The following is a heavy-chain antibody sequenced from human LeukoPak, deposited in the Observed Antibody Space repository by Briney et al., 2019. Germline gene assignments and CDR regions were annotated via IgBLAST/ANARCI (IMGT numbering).Heavy chain of an antibody. CDR3: ARVTIAARPKGWFDP. CDR2: INPSGGST. V-gene: IGHV1-46*01. J-gene: IGHJ5*02. CDR1: GYTFTSYY. Sequence: VASVKVSCKSSGYTFTSYYMRWGRQAPGQGLEWMGIINPSGGSTSYAQKFQGRVTMTRDTSTSTVYMELSSLRSEDTAVYYCARVTIAARPKGWFDPWGQGTLVTVSS. D-gene: IGHD6-6*01.